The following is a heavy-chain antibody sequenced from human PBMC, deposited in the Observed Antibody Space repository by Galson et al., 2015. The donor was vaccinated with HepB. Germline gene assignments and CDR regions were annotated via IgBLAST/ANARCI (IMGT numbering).Heavy chain of an antibody. CDR3: ASAGYSYGYGKVPMFDY. D-gene: IGHD5-18*01. CDR1: GFTFSSYG. J-gene: IGHJ4*02. CDR2: IWYDGSNK. Sequence: SLRLSCAASGFTFSSYGMHWVRQAPGKGLEWVAVIWYDGSNKYYADSVKGRFTTSRDNSKNTLYLQMNSLRAEDTAVYYCASAGYSYGYGKVPMFDYWGQGTLVTVSS. V-gene: IGHV3-33*01.